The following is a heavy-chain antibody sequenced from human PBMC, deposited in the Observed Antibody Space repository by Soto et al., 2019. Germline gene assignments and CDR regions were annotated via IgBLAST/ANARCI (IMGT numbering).Heavy chain of an antibody. CDR1: GGSISSGGYY. V-gene: IGHV4-31*03. J-gene: IGHJ4*02. CDR2: IYYSGST. D-gene: IGHD1-7*01. CDR3: ARVWDRTGTTRGLVYFEY. Sequence: SETLSLTCTVSGGSISSGGYYWSWIRQHPGKGLEWIGYIYYSGSTYYNPSLKSRVTISVDTTKNQFSMKPSSVTAADTALYYFARVWDRTGTTRGLVYFEYWGQGTLVTVSP.